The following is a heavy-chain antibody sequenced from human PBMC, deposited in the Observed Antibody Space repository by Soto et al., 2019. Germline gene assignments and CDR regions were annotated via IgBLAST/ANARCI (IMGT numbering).Heavy chain of an antibody. CDR2: IDHSGST. Sequence: QVQLQESGPGLVKPSGTLSLTCAVSSGSLSSTHWWSWVRQPPGKGLEWIGEIDHSGSTNYNPSLKSRVTLSVDKSKKQFSLNLNSMTAADTAVYYCARRGYYFGSGSFFDSWGQGTLVTVSS. V-gene: IGHV4-4*02. CDR3: ARRGYYFGSGSFFDS. J-gene: IGHJ4*02. D-gene: IGHD3-10*01. CDR1: SGSLSSTHW.